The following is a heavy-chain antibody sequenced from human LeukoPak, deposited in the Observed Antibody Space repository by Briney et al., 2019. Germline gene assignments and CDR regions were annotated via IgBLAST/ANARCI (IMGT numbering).Heavy chain of an antibody. J-gene: IGHJ4*02. D-gene: IGHD1-26*01. V-gene: IGHV3-30-3*01. CDR1: GFTFSDYA. Sequence: GRSLRLSCAAPGFTFSDYAMHWVRQAPGKGLEWVAVISYDGSNKYYADSVKGRFTISRDNSKNTLYLQMNSLRAEDTAVYYCAKAPVGGSYWSYWGQGTLVTVSS. CDR3: AKAPVGGSYWSY. CDR2: ISYDGSNK.